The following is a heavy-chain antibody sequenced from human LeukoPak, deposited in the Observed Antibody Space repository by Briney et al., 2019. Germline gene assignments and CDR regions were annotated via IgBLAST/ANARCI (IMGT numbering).Heavy chain of an antibody. V-gene: IGHV1-18*01. D-gene: IGHD3-16*02. J-gene: IGHJ6*02. CDR1: GYTFSNYG. CDR2: ISIYNGNT. Sequence: GASVKVSCKSSGYTFSNYGVTWVRQAPGQGLEWMGWISIYNGNTKYAQKFQGRITMTTDTFTSTAYMELRRLRFDDTAMYYCARGDSLYQHGMDVWGQGTSVTVSS. CDR3: ARGDSLYQHGMDV.